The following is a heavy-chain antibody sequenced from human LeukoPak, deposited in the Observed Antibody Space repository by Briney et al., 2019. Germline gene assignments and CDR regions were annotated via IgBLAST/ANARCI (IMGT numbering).Heavy chain of an antibody. CDR1: GFTVSSNY. V-gene: IGHV3-53*01. CDR3: ARETPGAAFDI. D-gene: IGHD4-23*01. CDR2: IYSGGST. J-gene: IGHJ3*02. Sequence: PGGSLRLSCAASGFTVSSNYMSWVRQAPGKGLEWVSVIYSGGSTYYADSVKGRFTISIDNSKNTLYLQMNSLRAEDTAVYYCARETPGAAFDIWGQGTMVTVSS.